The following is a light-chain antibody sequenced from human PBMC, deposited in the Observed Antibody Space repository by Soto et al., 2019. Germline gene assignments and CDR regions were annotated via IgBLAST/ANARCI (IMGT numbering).Light chain of an antibody. Sequence: DIQMTQSPSSLSASVGDRVTITCQASQGITNYLNWYQQKPGKAPKLLIYGASNLETGVPSRFSGSGSGTDFTFTIRSLQAEDIATYFCQQYDSVFTCGQGTRLEIK. CDR3: QQYDSVFT. J-gene: IGKJ5*01. V-gene: IGKV1-33*01. CDR1: QGITNY. CDR2: GAS.